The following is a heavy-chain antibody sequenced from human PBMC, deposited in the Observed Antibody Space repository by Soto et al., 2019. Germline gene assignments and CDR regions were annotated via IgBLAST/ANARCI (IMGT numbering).Heavy chain of an antibody. CDR3: TRDYDFWSGYHFDY. J-gene: IGHJ4*02. D-gene: IGHD3-3*01. CDR1: GFTFGDYA. Sequence: GGSLRLSCTASGFTFGDYAMSWFRQAPGKGLEWVGFIRSKAYGGTTEYAASVKGRLTISRDDSKSIAYLQMNSLKTEDTAVYYCTRDYDFWSGYHFDYWGQGTLVTVSS. CDR2: IRSKAYGGTT. V-gene: IGHV3-49*03.